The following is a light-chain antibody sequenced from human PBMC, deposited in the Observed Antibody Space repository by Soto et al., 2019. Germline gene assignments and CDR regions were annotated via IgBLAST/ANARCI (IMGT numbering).Light chain of an antibody. V-gene: IGKV1-5*03. J-gene: IGKJ5*01. CDR3: QQYNSYSPIT. CDR1: QSISSW. Sequence: DIQMTQSPSTLSASVGDRVTITCGASQSISSWLAWYQQKPGKAPKLLIYKASSLESGVPSRFSGSGSGTEFTLTISSLQPDDFATYYCQQYNSYSPITFGQGTRLEIK. CDR2: KAS.